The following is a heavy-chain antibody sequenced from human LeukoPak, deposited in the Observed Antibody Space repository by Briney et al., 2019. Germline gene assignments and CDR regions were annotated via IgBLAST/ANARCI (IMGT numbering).Heavy chain of an antibody. J-gene: IGHJ4*02. V-gene: IGHV3-15*07. CDR3: MLGSGSYDSSDFDY. Sequence: GGSLRLSCAASGFTFNNVWMNWGHQAPGKGLEWVGRIKSKTNGGTTEYAAPVKGRFTILRDDSKNTLYLQMNSLKTEDTAVYYCMLGSGSYDSSDFDYWGQGTLVTVSS. CDR1: GFTFNNVW. D-gene: IGHD3-22*01. CDR2: IKSKTNGGTT.